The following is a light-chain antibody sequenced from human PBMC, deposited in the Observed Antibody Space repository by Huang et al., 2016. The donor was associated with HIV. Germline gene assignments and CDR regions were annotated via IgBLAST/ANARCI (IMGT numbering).Light chain of an antibody. J-gene: IGKJ1*01. CDR1: QSFTTW. Sequence: DIQMTQSPSTLSASVGDSVTITCRASQSFTTWLVWYQQKPGKAPKLLLYDVYSLESGVPSRFSGSGSGTEFTLTISSRQPDYFATDYCQQYDGYPWTFGQGTKVEIK. CDR2: DVY. V-gene: IGKV1-5*01. CDR3: QQYDGYPWT.